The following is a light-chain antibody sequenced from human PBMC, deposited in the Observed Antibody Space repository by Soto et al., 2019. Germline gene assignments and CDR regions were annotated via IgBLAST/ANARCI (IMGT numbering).Light chain of an antibody. CDR2: AAS. V-gene: IGKV1-39*01. CDR3: QQSYTTLFT. J-gene: IGKJ3*01. Sequence: IQMTQSPSALSVSIGNRVTITFLTSQSIDNYLNWYQQKPGKAPKLLMFAASTLQSGVPSRFSGSGSETDFPLTISSLQPEDLATYYCQQSYTTLFTFGPGTKVDIK. CDR1: QSIDNY.